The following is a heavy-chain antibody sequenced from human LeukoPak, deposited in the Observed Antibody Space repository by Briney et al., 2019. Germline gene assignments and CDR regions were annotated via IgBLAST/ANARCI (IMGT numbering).Heavy chain of an antibody. V-gene: IGHV3-53*01. CDR3: ASRLLSAYYYGMDV. CDR2: IYSGGST. D-gene: IGHD2-15*01. J-gene: IGHJ6*02. CDR1: GFTVSSNY. Sequence: GGSLRLSCAASGFTVSSNYMSWVRQAPGKGLEWVSVIYSGGSTYYADSVKGRFTISRDNSKNTLYLQMNSLRAEDTAVYYCASRLLSAYYYGMDVWGQGTTVTVSS.